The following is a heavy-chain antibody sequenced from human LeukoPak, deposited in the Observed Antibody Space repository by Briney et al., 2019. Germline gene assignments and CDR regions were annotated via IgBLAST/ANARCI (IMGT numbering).Heavy chain of an antibody. CDR2: ISSSGSTI. J-gene: IGHJ6*02. CDR3: ARQGTGTTPDRPFYYYYGMDV. V-gene: IGHV3-11*01. Sequence: GGSLRLSCAASGFTFSDYWMNWVRQAPGKGLEWVSYISSSGSTIYYADSVKGRFTISRDNAKNSLYLQMNSLRAEDTAVYYCARQGTGTTPDRPFYYYYGMDVWGQGTTVTVSS. CDR1: GFTFSDYW. D-gene: IGHD1-1*01.